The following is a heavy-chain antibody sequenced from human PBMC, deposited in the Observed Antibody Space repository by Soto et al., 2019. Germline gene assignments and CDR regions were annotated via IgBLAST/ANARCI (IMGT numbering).Heavy chain of an antibody. CDR3: ARPYGSGRQNWFDP. D-gene: IGHD3-10*01. Sequence: LSLTCTVSGGSISSSSYYWGWIRQPPGKGLEWIGSIYYSGSTYYNPSLKSRVTISVDTSKNQFSLKLSSVTAADTAVYYCARPYGSGRQNWFDPWGQGTLVTVSS. CDR2: IYYSGST. J-gene: IGHJ5*02. CDR1: GGSISSSSYY. V-gene: IGHV4-39*01.